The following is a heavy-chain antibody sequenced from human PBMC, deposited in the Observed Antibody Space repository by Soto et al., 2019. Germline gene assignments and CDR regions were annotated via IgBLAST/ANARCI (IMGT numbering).Heavy chain of an antibody. D-gene: IGHD1-1*01. J-gene: IGHJ6*02. CDR2: IYYSGST. CDR3: AKSSTTPHYSYYRMDV. V-gene: IGHV4-59*01. Sequence: PSETLSLTCTVSGGSISSYYWSWIRQPPGKGLEWIGYIYYSGSTNYNPSLKSRVTISVDTSKNQFSLKLSSVTAADTAVYYCAKSSTTPHYSYYRMDVWGQGTTVT. CDR1: GGSISSYY.